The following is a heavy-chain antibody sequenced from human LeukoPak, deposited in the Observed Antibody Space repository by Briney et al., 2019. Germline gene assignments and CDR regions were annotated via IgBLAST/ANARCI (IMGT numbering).Heavy chain of an antibody. D-gene: IGHD3-22*01. CDR3: IITMIVAGKDY. CDR2: IYSGGST. Sequence: GGSLRLSCAASGFTVSSNYMSWVRQAPGKGLEWVSVIYSGGSTYYADSVKGRFTISRDNSKNTLYLQMNSLRAEDTAVYYCIITMIVAGKDYWGQGILVTVSS. V-gene: IGHV3-53*01. CDR1: GFTVSSNY. J-gene: IGHJ4*02.